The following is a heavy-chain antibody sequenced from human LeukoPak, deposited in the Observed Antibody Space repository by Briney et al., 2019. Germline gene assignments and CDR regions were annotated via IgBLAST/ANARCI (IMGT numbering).Heavy chain of an antibody. V-gene: IGHV4-59*01. CDR3: ARVAAAGTWFDY. J-gene: IGHJ4*02. CDR1: GGSISSYY. Sequence: SETLSLTCTVSGGSISSYYWSWIRHPPGKGLEWIGYIYYSGSTNYNPSLKSRVTISVDTSKNQFSLKLSSVTAADTAVYYCARVAAAGTWFDYWGQGTLVTVSS. CDR2: IYYSGST. D-gene: IGHD6-13*01.